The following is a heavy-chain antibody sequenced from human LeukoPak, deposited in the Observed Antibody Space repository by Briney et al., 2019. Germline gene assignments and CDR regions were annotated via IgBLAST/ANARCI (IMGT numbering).Heavy chain of an antibody. J-gene: IGHJ3*02. Sequence: SETLSLTCTVSGGSISSSNYYWGWIRQPPGKGLEWIGTIYYSGSTYHNPSLKSRVTISVDTSKNQFSLKLSSVTAADTAVYYCARHQKTRYRGVRAFDIWGQGTMVTVSS. CDR2: IYYSGST. D-gene: IGHD4-11*01. V-gene: IGHV4-39*01. CDR1: GGSISSSNYY. CDR3: ARHQKTRYRGVRAFDI.